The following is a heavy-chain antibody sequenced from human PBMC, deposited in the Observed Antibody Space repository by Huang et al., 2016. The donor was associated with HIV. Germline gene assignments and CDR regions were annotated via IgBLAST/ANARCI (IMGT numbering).Heavy chain of an antibody. D-gene: IGHD3-22*01. CDR2: SSSSTI. V-gene: IGHV3-48*02. CDR3: ASGAYDSSGYYPPDFDY. J-gene: IGHJ4*02. Sequence: SSSSTIYYADSVKGRFTIPRDNAKNSLYLQMNSLRDEDTAVYYCASGAYDSSGYYPPDFDYWGQGTLVTVSS.